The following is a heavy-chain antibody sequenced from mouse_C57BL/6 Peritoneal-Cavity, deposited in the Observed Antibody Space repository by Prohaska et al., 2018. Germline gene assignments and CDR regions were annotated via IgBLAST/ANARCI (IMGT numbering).Heavy chain of an antibody. V-gene: IGHV1-72*01. CDR3: ARTIGLRPYFDY. J-gene: IGHJ2*01. CDR1: VYTFTSYW. D-gene: IGHD2-4*01. CDR2: IDPNSGGT. Sequence: QVQLQQPGAELVKPGASVKLSCKASVYTFTSYWMPWVKQRPGRGLEWIGRIDPNSGGTKYNEKFKRKATLTVDKPSSTAYMQLSSLTSEDSAVYYCARTIGLRPYFDYWGQGTTLTVSS.